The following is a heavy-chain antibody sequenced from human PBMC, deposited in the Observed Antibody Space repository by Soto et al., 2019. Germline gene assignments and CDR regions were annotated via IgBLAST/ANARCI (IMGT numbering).Heavy chain of an antibody. Sequence: QVQLVESGGGVVQPGRSLRLSCAASGFTFSSYAMHWVRQAPGKGLEWVAVISYDGSNKYYADSVKGRFTISRDNSKNTLYLQMNSLRAEDTAVYYCARDWGLEAELDYWGQGTLVTVSS. CDR1: GFTFSSYA. CDR2: ISYDGSNK. CDR3: ARDWGLEAELDY. J-gene: IGHJ4*02. V-gene: IGHV3-30-3*01. D-gene: IGHD1-1*01.